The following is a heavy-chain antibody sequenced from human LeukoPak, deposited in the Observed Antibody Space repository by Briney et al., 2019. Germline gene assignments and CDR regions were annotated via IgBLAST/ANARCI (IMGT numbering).Heavy chain of an antibody. CDR2: INHSGST. Sequence: SETLSLTCAVYGGSFSGYYWSWIRKPPGKGLEWIGEINHSGSTNYNPSLKSRVTISVDTSKNQFSLKLSSVTAADTAVYYCARGYRTGTSYYYYYYCMDVWGQGTTVTVSS. J-gene: IGHJ6*02. D-gene: IGHD1-1*01. V-gene: IGHV4-34*01. CDR1: GGSFSGYY. CDR3: ARGYRTGTSYYYYYYCMDV.